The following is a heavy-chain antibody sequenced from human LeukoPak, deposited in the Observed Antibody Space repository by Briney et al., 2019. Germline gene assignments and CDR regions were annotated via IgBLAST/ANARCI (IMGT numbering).Heavy chain of an antibody. CDR3: ARDDYGVFDAFDV. J-gene: IGHJ3*01. V-gene: IGHV4-59*08. CDR2: IYNSGST. CDR1: GGSISSHY. D-gene: IGHD3-16*01. Sequence: PSETLSLTCTVSGGSISSHYWSWIRQPPGKGLEWIGYIYNSGSTNYNPSLKSRVTISLDTSKNQFSLHLTSVTAADTAVYFFARDDYGVFDAFDVWGQGTVVTVSS.